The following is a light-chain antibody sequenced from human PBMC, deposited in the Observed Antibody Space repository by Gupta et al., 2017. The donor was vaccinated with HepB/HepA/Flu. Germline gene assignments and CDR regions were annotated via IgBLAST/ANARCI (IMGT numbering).Light chain of an antibody. CDR1: QSVSSY. CDR2: DAC. V-gene: IGKV3-11*01. J-gene: IGKJ4*01. Sequence: EIVLTQSPATLSLSPGGRATLSCMASQSVSSYFGWYQQKPDQAPRLLFSDACNWATGIPARFSGSWSATDFTLTISRLEPEDFTVYYCQQRSNSFTFGEGTKVEIK. CDR3: QQRSNSFT.